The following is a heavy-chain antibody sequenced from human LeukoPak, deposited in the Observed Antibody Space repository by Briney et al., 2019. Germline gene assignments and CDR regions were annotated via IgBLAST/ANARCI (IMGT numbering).Heavy chain of an antibody. CDR1: GGFISSSSYF. CDR3: ARDGYTYGSFDY. CDR2: IYYSGST. J-gene: IGHJ4*02. D-gene: IGHD5-18*01. V-gene: IGHV4-39*01. Sequence: KPSETLSLTCSVSGGFISSSSYFWGWIRQPPGKGLEWIGSIYYSGSTYSNPSLKSRVTISVDTSKSQFSPKLSSVTAADTAVYYCARDGYTYGSFDYWGQGTLVTVSS.